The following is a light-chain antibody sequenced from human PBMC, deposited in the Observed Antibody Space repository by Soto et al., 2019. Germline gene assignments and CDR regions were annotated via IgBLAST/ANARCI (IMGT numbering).Light chain of an antibody. CDR2: DAS. J-gene: IGKJ5*01. CDR3: QQRSNWPPPIT. V-gene: IGKV3-11*01. CDR1: QSVTTF. Sequence: EIVLTQSPATLSLSPGDRATLSCRASQSVTTFLAWYQQKPGQAPRLLIYDASDRAPGIPARFSGSGSATDFTLTINNLEPEDFAVYYCQQRSNWPPPITFGQGTRLEIK.